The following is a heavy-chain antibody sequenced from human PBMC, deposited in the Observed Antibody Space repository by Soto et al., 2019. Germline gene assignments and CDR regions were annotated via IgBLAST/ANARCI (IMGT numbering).Heavy chain of an antibody. Sequence: HPGGSLRLSCAASGFTFSSYAMSWVRQAPGKGLEWVSAISGSGGSTYYADSVKGRFTISRDNSKNTLYLQMNSLRAEDTAVYYCAKGVLHCTAYHYPYCMHVWGQAIT. CDR3: AKGVLHCTAYHYPYCMHV. CDR2: ISGSGGST. V-gene: IGHV3-23*01. J-gene: IGHJ6*02. CDR1: GFTFSSYA. D-gene: IGHD2-8*01.